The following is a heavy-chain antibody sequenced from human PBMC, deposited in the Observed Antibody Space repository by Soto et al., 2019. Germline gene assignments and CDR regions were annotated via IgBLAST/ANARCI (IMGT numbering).Heavy chain of an antibody. Sequence: QVQLVESRAEVKKPGASVKVSCKVSGYTLTELAMHWVRQAPGKGLEWMGGFDPEDGETIYAQKFQGRVTMTEDTSTDTVYMELSSLRSEDTAVYYCSGGYSYNYYYYGMDVWGQGTTVTVSS. D-gene: IGHD5-18*01. V-gene: IGHV1-24*01. CDR3: SGGYSYNYYYYGMDV. J-gene: IGHJ6*02. CDR2: FDPEDGET. CDR1: GYTLTELA.